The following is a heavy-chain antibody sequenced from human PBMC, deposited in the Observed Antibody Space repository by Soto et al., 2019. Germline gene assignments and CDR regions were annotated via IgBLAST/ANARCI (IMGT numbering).Heavy chain of an antibody. J-gene: IGHJ6*01. CDR3: AREDRDRETGLVPAAIDGMDV. V-gene: IGHV1-2*04. Sequence: ASVKVSCKASGCTFTGYYMHWVRQAPGQGLEWMGWINPNSGGTNYAQKFQGWVTMTRDTSISTAYMELSRLRSDDTAVYYCAREDRDRETGLVPAAIDGMDVWGQGTTVTVSS. CDR1: GCTFTGYY. CDR2: INPNSGGT. D-gene: IGHD2-2*01.